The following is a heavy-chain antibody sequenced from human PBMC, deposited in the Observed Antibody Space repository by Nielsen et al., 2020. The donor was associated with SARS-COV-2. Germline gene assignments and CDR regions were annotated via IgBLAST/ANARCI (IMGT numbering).Heavy chain of an antibody. CDR3: AKSRRRGYIYGPLDS. CDR1: GFSFGSHW. CDR2: ISYDGTGK. D-gene: IGHD5-18*01. Sequence: GESLKISCAGSGFSFGSHWMSWVRQAPGKGLESVAVISYDGTGKKYADSVKGRFTISSDGSKSTLYLQMNSLRAEDTAVYYCAKSRRRGYIYGPLDSWGQGTLVTVSS. J-gene: IGHJ4*02. V-gene: IGHV3-30*18.